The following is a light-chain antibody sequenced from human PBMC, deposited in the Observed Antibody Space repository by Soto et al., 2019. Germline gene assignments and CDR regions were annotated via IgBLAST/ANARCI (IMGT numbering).Light chain of an antibody. V-gene: IGKV1-39*01. CDR2: AAS. J-gene: IGKJ1*01. CDR1: QSISSY. Sequence: DIQMTQSPSSLSASVGDRVTITCRASQSISSYLNWYQQKPGKAPKLLIYAASSLQSGVPSRFSGTGSGTDFTLTISSLQPEDFATYYCQQSYSTPQPFGQGTTVEIK. CDR3: QQSYSTPQP.